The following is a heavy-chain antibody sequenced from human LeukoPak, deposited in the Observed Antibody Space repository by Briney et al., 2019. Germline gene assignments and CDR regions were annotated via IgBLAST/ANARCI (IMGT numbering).Heavy chain of an antibody. Sequence: SETLSLTCAVYGGSFSGYYWSWIRQPPGKGLEWIGEINHSGGTNYNPSLKSRVTISVDTSKNQFSLKLSSVTAGDTAVYYCARDPPYSGSHEYYFDYWGQGTLVTVSS. V-gene: IGHV4-34*01. CDR2: INHSGGT. D-gene: IGHD1-26*01. CDR3: ARDPPYSGSHEYYFDY. J-gene: IGHJ4*02. CDR1: GGSFSGYY.